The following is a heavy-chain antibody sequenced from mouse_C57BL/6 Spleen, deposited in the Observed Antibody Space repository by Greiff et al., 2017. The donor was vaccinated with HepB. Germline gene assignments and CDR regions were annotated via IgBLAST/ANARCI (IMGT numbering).Heavy chain of an antibody. J-gene: IGHJ4*01. Sequence: VQLQQSGAELARPGASVKLSCKASGYTFTSYGISWVKQRTGQGLEWIGEIYPRSGNTYYNEKFKGKATLTADKSSSTVYMELRSLTSEDSAVYFCARSEVYYYGSSYAMDYWGQGTSVTVSS. CDR3: ARSEVYYYGSSYAMDY. CDR2: IYPRSGNT. V-gene: IGHV1-81*01. CDR1: GYTFTSYG. D-gene: IGHD1-1*01.